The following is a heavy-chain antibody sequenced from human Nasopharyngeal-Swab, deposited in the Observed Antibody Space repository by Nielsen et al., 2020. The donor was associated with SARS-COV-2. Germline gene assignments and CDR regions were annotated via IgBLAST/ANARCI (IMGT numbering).Heavy chain of an antibody. Sequence: GESLKISCAASGFTFSTYGMNWVRQAPGKGLEWVSPISGTSSYIYYADSVKGRFTISRDNAKNSLYLQMNSLRAEDTAVYYCARGCSSTTCYVSGWGQGTLVTVSS. CDR2: ISGTSSYI. J-gene: IGHJ4*02. V-gene: IGHV3-21*01. CDR3: ARGCSSTTCYVSG. CDR1: GFTFSTYG. D-gene: IGHD2/OR15-2a*01.